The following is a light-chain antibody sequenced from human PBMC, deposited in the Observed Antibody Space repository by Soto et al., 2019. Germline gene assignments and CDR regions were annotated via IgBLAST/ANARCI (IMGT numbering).Light chain of an antibody. CDR2: KAS. J-gene: IGKJ1*01. CDR3: QQYSTYPRT. Sequence: DIQMTQSPSTLSASVGDRVTITCRASQSISNWLAWYQQKPGKAPKLLIYKASSLESGVPSRFSGSGSGTEFTLTISSLQPDDCATYYCQQYSTYPRTCGQGTKVDIK. V-gene: IGKV1-5*03. CDR1: QSISNW.